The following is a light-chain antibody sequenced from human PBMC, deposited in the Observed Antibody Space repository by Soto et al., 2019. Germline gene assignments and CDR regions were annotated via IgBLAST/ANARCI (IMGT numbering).Light chain of an antibody. CDR2: EVS. Sequence: QSALTQPASVSGSPGQSITISCTGTSSDVGGYNYVSWYQQHAGKAPKLMIYEVSNRPSGVSNRFSGSKSGNTASLTISGLQAEDEADYYCRSYTSSSVVFGGGTKVTVL. J-gene: IGLJ2*01. CDR1: SSDVGGYNY. V-gene: IGLV2-14*01. CDR3: RSYTSSSVV.